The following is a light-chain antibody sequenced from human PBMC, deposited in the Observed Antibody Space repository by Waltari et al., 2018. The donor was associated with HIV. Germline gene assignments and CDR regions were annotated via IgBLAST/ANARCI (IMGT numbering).Light chain of an antibody. CDR2: DVS. J-gene: IGLJ1*01. CDR1: SSDIGRYKF. Sequence: QSALTQPASVSGSPGQSITISCTGTSSDIGRYKFVSWYQQHPGKAHKLMIYDVSNRAPGVSNRFSGSKSGDTASLTISGLQAEDEADYYCSSYTNSDTRVFGTGTKVTVL. CDR3: SSYTNSDTRV. V-gene: IGLV2-14*03.